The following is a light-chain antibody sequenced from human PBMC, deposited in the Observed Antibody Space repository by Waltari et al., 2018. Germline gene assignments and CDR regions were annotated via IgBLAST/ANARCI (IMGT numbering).Light chain of an antibody. Sequence: QSALTQPASVSGSPGQSITISCTGTSSDIGSYNYVSWYQHHPGTAPTLMIYDVSNRPSGVSKRFSGSKSGDTASLTISGLQAEDEAEYYCSSFTTRNTWVFGGGTKLTVL. CDR3: SSFTTRNTWV. CDR1: SSDIGSYNY. V-gene: IGLV2-14*03. CDR2: DVS. J-gene: IGLJ3*02.